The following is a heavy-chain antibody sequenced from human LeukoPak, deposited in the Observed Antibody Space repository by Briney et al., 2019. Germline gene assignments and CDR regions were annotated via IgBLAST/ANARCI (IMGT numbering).Heavy chain of an antibody. V-gene: IGHV4-59*01. CDR2: IYYSGST. J-gene: IGHJ4*02. CDR1: GGSISSYY. D-gene: IGHD6-6*01. CDR3: ARGGGFRYSSSSWNYFDY. Sequence: SETLSPTCTVSGGSISSYYWSWIRQPPGKGLEWIGYIYYSGSTNYNPSLKSRVTISVDTSKNQFSLKLSSVTAADTAVYYCARGGGFRYSSSSWNYFDYWGQGTLVTVSS.